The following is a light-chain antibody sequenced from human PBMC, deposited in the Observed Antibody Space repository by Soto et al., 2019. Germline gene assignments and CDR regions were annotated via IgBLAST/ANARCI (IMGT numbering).Light chain of an antibody. J-gene: IGKJ1*01. Sequence: EIVMTQSPATLSVSPGERATLSCSASQSVSINLAWYQQKPGQAPRLLIYGASTRATGIPARFSGSGSGTEFTLTFSSLQSEDYAVYYCQQYNNWPPWTFGPGTKVAIK. CDR1: QSVSIN. V-gene: IGKV3-15*01. CDR3: QQYNNWPPWT. CDR2: GAS.